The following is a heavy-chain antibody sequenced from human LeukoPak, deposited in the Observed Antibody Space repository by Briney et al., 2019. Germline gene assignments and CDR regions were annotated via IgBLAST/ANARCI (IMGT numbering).Heavy chain of an antibody. CDR2: IYYSGST. V-gene: IGHV4-59*08. Sequence: SDPLTLPCTVSVGSFSSYYWSWIRHPTGKGLEWIGYIYYSGSTIHNPSLKSRVIISVDTSKNQFYLKLSSVTAADTAVYYCARLQGVYCYMDVGGKGTTVTVSS. CDR1: VGSFSSYY. J-gene: IGHJ6*03. CDR3: ARLQGVYCYMDV.